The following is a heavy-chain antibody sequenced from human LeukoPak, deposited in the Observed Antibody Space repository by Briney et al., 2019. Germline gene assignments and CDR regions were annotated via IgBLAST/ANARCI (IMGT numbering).Heavy chain of an antibody. V-gene: IGHV3-21*01. Sequence: KPGGSLRLSCAASGFTFSSYAMSWVRQAPGKGPEWVSPISSSSGYIYYGDSVKGRFTISRDNAKNSLYLQMNSLRAEDTAVYYCARDSASGGSSDYWGQGTLVTVSS. J-gene: IGHJ4*02. CDR3: ARDSASGGSSDY. CDR2: ISSSSGYI. D-gene: IGHD2-15*01. CDR1: GFTFSSYA.